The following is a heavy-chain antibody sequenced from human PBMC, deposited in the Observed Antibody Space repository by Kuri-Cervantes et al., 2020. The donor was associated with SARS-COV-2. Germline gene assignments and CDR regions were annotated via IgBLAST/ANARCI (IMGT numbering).Heavy chain of an antibody. CDR1: GFTFSSYG. V-gene: IGHV3-30*02. CDR2: IWYGGSNK. J-gene: IGHJ4*02. Sequence: GESLKISCAASGFTFSSYGMHWVRQAPGKGLEWVAVIWYGGSNKYYADSVKGRFTISRDNSKNTLYLQMNSLRAEDTAVYYCAKERSNRVAVAQWGQGTLVTVSS. CDR3: AKERSNRVAVAQ. D-gene: IGHD6-19*01.